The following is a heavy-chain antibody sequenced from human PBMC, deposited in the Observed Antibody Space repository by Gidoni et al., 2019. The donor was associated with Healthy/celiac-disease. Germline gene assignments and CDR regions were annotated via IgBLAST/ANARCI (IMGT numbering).Heavy chain of an antibody. J-gene: IGHJ3*02. Sequence: QVQLVQSGAEVKKPGSSVKVSCKASGGTFSSYAISWVRQAPGQGLEWMGRIIPILGIANYAQKFQGRITITADKSTSTAYMELSSLRSEDTAVYYCARDSDPYYYDSSGYYWGAFDIWGQGTMVTVSS. CDR1: GGTFSSYA. D-gene: IGHD3-22*01. CDR2: IIPILGIA. CDR3: ARDSDPYYYDSSGYYWGAFDI. V-gene: IGHV1-69*04.